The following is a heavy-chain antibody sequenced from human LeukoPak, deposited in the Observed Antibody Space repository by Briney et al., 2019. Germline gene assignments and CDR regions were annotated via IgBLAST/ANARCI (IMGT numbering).Heavy chain of an antibody. CDR3: ATEDTAMVTKALGYYYGMDV. CDR1: GYTLTELS. J-gene: IGHJ6*02. D-gene: IGHD5-18*01. V-gene: IGHV1-24*01. Sequence: GASVKVSCKVSGYTLTELSMHWVRQAPGKGLEWMGGFDPEDGETIYAQKFQGRVTMTEDTSTDTAYMELSSLRSEDTAVYYCATEDTAMVTKALGYYYGMDVWGQGTTVTVSS. CDR2: FDPEDGET.